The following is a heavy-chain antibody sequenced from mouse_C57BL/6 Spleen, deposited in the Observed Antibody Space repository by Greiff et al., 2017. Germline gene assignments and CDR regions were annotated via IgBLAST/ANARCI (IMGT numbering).Heavy chain of an antibody. CDR2: IYPRSGNP. CDR1: GYTFTSYG. Sequence: QVQLQQSGAELARPGASVKLSCKASGYTFTSYGISWVKQRTGQGLEWIGEIYPRSGNPYYNEKFKGKATLTADKSSSTAYMELRSLTSEDSAVYFCAREEDNYCWYFDVWGTGTTVTVSS. V-gene: IGHV1-81*01. CDR3: AREEDNYCWYFDV. J-gene: IGHJ1*03. D-gene: IGHD1-3*01.